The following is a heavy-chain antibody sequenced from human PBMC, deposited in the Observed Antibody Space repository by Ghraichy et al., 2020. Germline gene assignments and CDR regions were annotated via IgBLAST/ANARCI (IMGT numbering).Heavy chain of an antibody. D-gene: IGHD2-2*02. CDR2: INPNSGGT. V-gene: IGHV1-2*06. Sequence: ASVKVSCKASGYTFTGYYMHWVRQAPGQGLEWMGRINPNSGGTNYAQKFQGRVTMTRDTSISTAYMELSRLRSDDTAVYYCARVRPAAILFRGSSELNWFDPWGQGTLVTVSS. J-gene: IGHJ5*02. CDR3: ARVRPAAILFRGSSELNWFDP. CDR1: GYTFTGYY.